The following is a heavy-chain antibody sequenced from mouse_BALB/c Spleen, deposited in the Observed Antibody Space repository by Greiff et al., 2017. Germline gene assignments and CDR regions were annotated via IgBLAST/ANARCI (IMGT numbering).Heavy chain of an antibody. CDR3: ARTPMITTGAWFAY. CDR1: GYTFSSYW. Sequence: VQLQQSGAELMKPGASVKISCKATGYTFSSYWIEWVKQRPGHGLEWIGEILPGSGSTNYNEKFKGKATFTADTSSNTAYMQLSSLTSEDSAVYYCARTPMITTGAWFAYWGQGTLVTVSA. CDR2: ILPGSGST. J-gene: IGHJ3*01. V-gene: IGHV1-9*01. D-gene: IGHD2-4*01.